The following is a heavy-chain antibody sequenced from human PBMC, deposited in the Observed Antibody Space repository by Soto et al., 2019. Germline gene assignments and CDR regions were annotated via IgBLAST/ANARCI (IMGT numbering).Heavy chain of an antibody. CDR1: DDSIGSGCCY. V-gene: IGHV4-31*03. J-gene: IGHJ4*02. CDR2: IYYSGST. CDR3: ARSANGDYVDY. D-gene: IGHD2-15*01. Sequence: SETMCLTCRVADDSIGSGCCYCCWIRQHPGKGLEWIGYIYYSGSTYYNPSLKSRVTISVDTSKNQFSLKLSSVTAADTAVYYCARSANGDYVDYWGQGTLVTVSS.